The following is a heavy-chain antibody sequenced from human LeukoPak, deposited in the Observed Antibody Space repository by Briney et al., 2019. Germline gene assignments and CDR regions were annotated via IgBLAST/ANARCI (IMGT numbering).Heavy chain of an antibody. D-gene: IGHD6-19*01. CDR2: ISYDGSNK. V-gene: IGHV3-30*18. Sequence: GGSLRLSCAASGFTFSSYGMHWVRQAPGKGLEWVAVISYDGSNKYYADSVKGRFTISRDNSKNTLYLQMNSLRAEDTAVYYCAKPVSGWDFDYWGQGTLVTVSS. J-gene: IGHJ4*02. CDR1: GFTFSSYG. CDR3: AKPVSGWDFDY.